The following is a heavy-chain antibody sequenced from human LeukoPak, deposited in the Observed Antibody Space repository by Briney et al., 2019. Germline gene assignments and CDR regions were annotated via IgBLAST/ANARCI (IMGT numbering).Heavy chain of an antibody. V-gene: IGHV3-23*01. Sequence: GGSLRLSCAASGFVLGTYAMNWVRQAPGKGLETVSTISGSGSKTHYADSVKGRFTISRDSSKNTLHLQMNSLRAEDTAVYYCAREMAAAAGDYWGQGTLVTVSS. J-gene: IGHJ4*02. CDR1: GFVLGTYA. D-gene: IGHD6-13*01. CDR3: AREMAAAAGDY. CDR2: ISGSGSKT.